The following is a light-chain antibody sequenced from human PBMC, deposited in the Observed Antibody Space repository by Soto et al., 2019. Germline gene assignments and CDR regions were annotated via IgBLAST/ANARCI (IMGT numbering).Light chain of an antibody. Sequence: QSVLTQPPSVSGAPGQRVTISCTGSRSNIGADYDVHWYQQLPGTAPKLLIYGNSNRPSGVPDRFSGSKSGTSASLAITGLQAEDEADYYCQSYDSSLSGYVVFGGGTKLTVL. CDR3: QSYDSSLSGYVV. J-gene: IGLJ2*01. V-gene: IGLV1-40*01. CDR2: GNS. CDR1: RSNIGADYD.